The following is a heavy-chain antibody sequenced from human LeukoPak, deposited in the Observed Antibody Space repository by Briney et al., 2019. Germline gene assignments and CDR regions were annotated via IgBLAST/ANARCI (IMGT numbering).Heavy chain of an antibody. D-gene: IGHD2-2*02. V-gene: IGHV4-39*01. Sequence: ASETLSLTCTVSGGSMSSSSYYWGWIRQPPGKGLEWIGSLYYSGSTYYNPSLKSRVTISVDTSKNQFSLRLSPVTAADTAVYYCARHTYRFWFDPWGQGTLVTVSS. CDR3: ARHTYRFWFDP. CDR1: GGSMSSSSYY. J-gene: IGHJ5*02. CDR2: LYYSGST.